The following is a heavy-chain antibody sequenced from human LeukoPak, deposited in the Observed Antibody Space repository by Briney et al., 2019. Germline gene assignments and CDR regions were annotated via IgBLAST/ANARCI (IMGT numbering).Heavy chain of an antibody. V-gene: IGHV1-24*01. CDR2: FDPEDGET. Sequence: ASVKVSCKVSGYTLTELSMHWVRQAPGKGLEWMGGFDPEDGETIYAQKFQGRVTMTRDTSISTAYMELSRLRSDDTAVYYCARVNPMVRGVIYDYWGQGTLVTVSS. D-gene: IGHD3-10*01. CDR1: GYTLTELS. CDR3: ARVNPMVRGVIYDY. J-gene: IGHJ4*02.